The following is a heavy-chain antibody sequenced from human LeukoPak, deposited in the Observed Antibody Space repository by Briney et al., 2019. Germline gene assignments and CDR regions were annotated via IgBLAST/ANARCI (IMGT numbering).Heavy chain of an antibody. J-gene: IGHJ4*02. CDR3: AKGGIVVVVAAP. CDR1: GFTFSSDA. V-gene: IGHV3-23*01. Sequence: GGSLRLSCAASGFTFSSDAMSWGRQAPGKGLEWVSAISGSGGSTYYADSVKGRFTISRDNSKNTLYLQMNSLRAEDTAVDYCAKGGIVVVVAAPWGQGTLVTVSS. CDR2: ISGSGGST. D-gene: IGHD2-15*01.